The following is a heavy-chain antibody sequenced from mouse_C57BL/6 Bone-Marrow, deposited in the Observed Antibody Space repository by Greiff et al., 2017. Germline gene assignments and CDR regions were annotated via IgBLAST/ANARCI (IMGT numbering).Heavy chain of an antibody. CDR1: GYTFTSYW. CDR3: ARDRYYGSSFFAD. CDR2: IHPNSGST. Sequence: QVQLQQPGAELVKPGASVKLSCKASGYTFTSYWMHWVKQRPGQGLEWIGMIHPNSGSTNYNEKFKSKATLTVDKSSSTAYMQLSSLTSEDSAVYYCARDRYYGSSFFADWGQGTLVTVSA. V-gene: IGHV1-64*01. J-gene: IGHJ3*01. D-gene: IGHD1-1*01.